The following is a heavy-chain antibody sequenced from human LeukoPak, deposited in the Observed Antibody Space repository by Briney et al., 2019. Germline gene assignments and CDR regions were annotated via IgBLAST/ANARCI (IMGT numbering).Heavy chain of an antibody. Sequence: GGSLRLSCAASGFTFSSYWMHWVRQAPGKGLVWVSRINTDGSYTSYADSVKGRFTISRDNAKNTLYLQMNSLRADDTAVYYCARDLSPGRATLGDDYWGQGTLVTVSS. D-gene: IGHD2/OR15-2a*01. V-gene: IGHV3-74*01. CDR3: ARDLSPGRATLGDDY. J-gene: IGHJ4*02. CDR2: INTDGSYT. CDR1: GFTFSSYW.